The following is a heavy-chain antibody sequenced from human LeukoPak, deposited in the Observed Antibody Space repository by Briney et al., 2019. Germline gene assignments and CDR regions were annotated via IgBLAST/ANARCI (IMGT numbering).Heavy chain of an antibody. Sequence: PSQTLSLTCTVSGSSISSGSYYWSWIRQPAGKGLEWIGRIYTSGSTNYNPSLKSRVTISVDTSKNQFSLKLSSVTAADTAVYYCARGTANYYYYYMDVWGKGTTVTVSS. V-gene: IGHV4-61*02. CDR1: GSSISSGSYY. J-gene: IGHJ6*03. CDR2: IYTSGST. CDR3: ARGTANYYYYYMDV. D-gene: IGHD6-25*01.